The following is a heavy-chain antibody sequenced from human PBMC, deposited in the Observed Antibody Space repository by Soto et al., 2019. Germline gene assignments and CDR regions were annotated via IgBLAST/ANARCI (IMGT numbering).Heavy chain of an antibody. D-gene: IGHD3-10*01. CDR1: GFTFSSYS. CDR2: ISSSSSYI. Sequence: EVQLVESGGGLVKPGGSLRLSCAASGFTFSSYSMNWVRQAPGKGLEWVSSISSSSSYIYYADSVKGRFTISRDNAKNSXXLXMXXLRAEDTAVYYCARDCLGPMQLWFGEFNYYYGMDVWGQGTTVTVSS. J-gene: IGHJ6*02. V-gene: IGHV3-21*01. CDR3: ARDCLGPMQLWFGEFNYYYGMDV.